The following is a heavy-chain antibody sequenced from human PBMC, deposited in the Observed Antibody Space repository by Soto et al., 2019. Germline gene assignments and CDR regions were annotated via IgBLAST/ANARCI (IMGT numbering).Heavy chain of an antibody. V-gene: IGHV1-8*01. Sequence: QVQLVQSGAEVKKPGASVKVSCKASGYTFTSYDINWVRQATGQGLEWMGWMNPNRGNTDYAPKFQGRVTMTRNTSISTAYMELSSLRSEDTAVYYCARERSAAGAGWFDPWGQGTLVTVSS. CDR1: GYTFTSYD. J-gene: IGHJ5*02. CDR2: MNPNRGNT. D-gene: IGHD6-13*01. CDR3: ARERSAAGAGWFDP.